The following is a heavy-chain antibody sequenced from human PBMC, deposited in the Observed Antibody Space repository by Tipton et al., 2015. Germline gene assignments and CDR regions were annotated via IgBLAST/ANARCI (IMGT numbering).Heavy chain of an antibody. V-gene: IGHV4-59*08. CDR3: ARHRPYSSSGADYFDY. D-gene: IGHD6-6*01. CDR2: IDFRGST. Sequence: TLSLTCTVSGGSISSYYWSWIRQPPGKRLEWIGYIDFRGSTEYNPSVKSRVTISVDTSKNQFSLKLSSVTAADTAVYYCARHRPYSSSGADYFDYWGQGTLVSVSS. J-gene: IGHJ4*02. CDR1: GGSISSYY.